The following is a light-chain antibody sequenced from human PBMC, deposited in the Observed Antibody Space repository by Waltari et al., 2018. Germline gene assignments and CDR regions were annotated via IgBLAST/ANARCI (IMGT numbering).Light chain of an antibody. CDR1: ENVNNY. CDR3: QHNYGTLPS. V-gene: IGKV1-39*01. CDR2: KAS. J-gene: IGKJ2*03. Sequence: DIQMTQSPSSLSASVGDRVTITCRASENVNNYLNWYQQKPGKAPKLLIYKASTLQSGVPSRFSGSGSGTDYTFTISSLQSEDVATYYCQHNYGTLPSFGQGTKVEIK.